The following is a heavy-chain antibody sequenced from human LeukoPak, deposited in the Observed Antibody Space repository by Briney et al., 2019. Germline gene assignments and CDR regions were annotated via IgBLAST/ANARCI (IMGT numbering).Heavy chain of an antibody. J-gene: IGHJ4*02. D-gene: IGHD3-16*01. Sequence: SETLSLTCTVSGGSISSGDYYWSWIRQPPGKGLEWIGYIYYSGSTYYNPSLKSRVTISVDTSKNQFSLKLSSVTAADTAVYYCARDRRYGLGRYADYWGQGTLVTVSS. CDR1: GGSISSGDYY. CDR3: ARDRRYGLGRYADY. V-gene: IGHV4-30-4*01. CDR2: IYYSGST.